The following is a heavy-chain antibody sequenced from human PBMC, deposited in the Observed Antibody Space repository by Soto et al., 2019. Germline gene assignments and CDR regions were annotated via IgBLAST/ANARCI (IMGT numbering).Heavy chain of an antibody. Sequence: SETLSLTCAVYGGSFSGYYWSWIRQPPGKGLEWIGEINHSGSTNYNPSLKSRVTISVDTSKNQFSLKLSSVTAADTAVYYCARGSSSGWYGSYFDYWGQGTLVTVSS. CDR1: GGSFSGYY. CDR2: INHSGST. CDR3: ARGSSSGWYGSYFDY. J-gene: IGHJ4*02. D-gene: IGHD6-19*01. V-gene: IGHV4-34*01.